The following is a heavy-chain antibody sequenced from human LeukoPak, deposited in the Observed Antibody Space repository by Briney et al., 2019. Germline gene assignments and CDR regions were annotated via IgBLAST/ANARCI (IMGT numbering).Heavy chain of an antibody. CDR3: AKAIQLWFLYFDY. D-gene: IGHD5-18*01. Sequence: AGGSLRLSCAASGFTFSSYAMSWVRQAPGKGLEWVSAISGSGGSTYYADSVKGRFTISRDNSKNTLYLQMNSLRAEDTAVYYCAKAIQLWFLYFDYWGQGTLVTVSS. CDR2: ISGSGGST. V-gene: IGHV3-23*01. J-gene: IGHJ4*02. CDR1: GFTFSSYA.